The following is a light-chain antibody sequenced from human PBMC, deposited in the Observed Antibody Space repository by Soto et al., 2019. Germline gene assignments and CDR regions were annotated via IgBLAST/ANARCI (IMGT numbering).Light chain of an antibody. CDR2: LHRDGSH. Sequence: QPVLTQSPSASASLGASVNLACTLRSDHSSYIIAWHQLRPGKGPLFMIRLHRDGSHNRGDGISDRFSGSSSGAARYLSISSLQSEDEADYYCQTWGTGIALFGGGTKLTVL. CDR1: SDHSSYI. J-gene: IGLJ2*01. V-gene: IGLV4-69*01. CDR3: QTWGTGIAL.